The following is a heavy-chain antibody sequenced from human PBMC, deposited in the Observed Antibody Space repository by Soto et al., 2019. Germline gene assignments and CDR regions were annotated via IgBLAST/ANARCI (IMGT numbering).Heavy chain of an antibody. D-gene: IGHD2-15*01. CDR2: IIPIFGTA. J-gene: IGHJ6*02. CDR1: GGTFSSYA. CDR3: AREMVCSGGSCSSGGMDV. V-gene: IGHV1-69*13. Sequence: GASVKVSCKASGGTFSSYAISWVRQAPGQGIEWMGGIIPIFGTANYAQKFQGRVTITADESTSTAYMELSSLRSEDTAVYYCAREMVCSGGSCSSGGMDVWGQGTTVTVSS.